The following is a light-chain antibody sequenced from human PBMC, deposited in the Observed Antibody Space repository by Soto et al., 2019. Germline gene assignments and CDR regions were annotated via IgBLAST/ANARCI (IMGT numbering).Light chain of an antibody. CDR1: QSISSW. J-gene: IGKJ3*01. CDR2: DAS. Sequence: DIQMTQSPSTLSASVGDRVTITCRASQSISSWLAWYQQKPGKAPKLLIYDASSLESGVPSRFSGSGSGTEFTLTISSLQPDDVATYYCQQYTSYSSFTFGPGTKVDIK. V-gene: IGKV1-5*01. CDR3: QQYTSYSSFT.